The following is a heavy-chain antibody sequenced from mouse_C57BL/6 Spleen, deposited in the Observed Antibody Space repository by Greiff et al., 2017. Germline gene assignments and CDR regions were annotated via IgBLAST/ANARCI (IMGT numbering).Heavy chain of an antibody. CDR3: ARWSTGALDD. CDR1: GYTFTSYW. Sequence: QVQLQQPGAELVMPGASVKLSCKASGYTFTSYWMHWVKQRPGQGLEWIGEIDPSDSYTNYNQKFKGKSTLTVDKSSSTAYMQLSSLTSEDSAVYYCARWSTGALDDWGQGTTLTVSS. CDR2: IDPSDSYT. D-gene: IGHD4-1*02. V-gene: IGHV1-69*01. J-gene: IGHJ2*01.